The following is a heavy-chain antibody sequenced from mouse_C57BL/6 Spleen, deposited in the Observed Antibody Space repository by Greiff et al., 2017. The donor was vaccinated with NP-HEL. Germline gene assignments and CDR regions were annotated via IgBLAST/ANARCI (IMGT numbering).Heavy chain of an antibody. Sequence: VQLKESGPGLVKPSQSLSLTCSVTGYSITSGYYWNWIRQFPGNKLEWMGDISYDGSNNYNPSLKNRISITRATSKNQVFLKLNSVTTEDTATYYCARDWAMDYWGQGTSVTVSS. V-gene: IGHV3-6*01. CDR2: ISYDGSN. CDR1: GYSITSGYY. J-gene: IGHJ4*01. CDR3: ARDWAMDY.